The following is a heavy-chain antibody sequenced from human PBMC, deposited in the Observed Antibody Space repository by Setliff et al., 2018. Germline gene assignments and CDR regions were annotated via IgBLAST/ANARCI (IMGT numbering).Heavy chain of an antibody. CDR3: GSRPEYGMDV. V-gene: IGHV3-23*01. Sequence: GGSLRLSCAASGFTFSSYAMSWVRQAPGKGLEWVSTISTSGVSTYYADSVKGRFTISRDNSKNTLYLQMNTLRAEDTAVYYCGSRPEYGMDVWGQGTTGTVS. J-gene: IGHJ6*02. CDR2: ISTSGVST. CDR1: GFTFSSYA.